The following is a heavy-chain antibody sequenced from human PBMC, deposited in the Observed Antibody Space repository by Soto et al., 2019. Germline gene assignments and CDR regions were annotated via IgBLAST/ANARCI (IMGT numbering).Heavy chain of an antibody. D-gene: IGHD4-17*01. CDR3: ARDLGYGDLSYFDY. CDR1: GFTFSSYG. Sequence: GGSLRLSCAASGFTFSSYGMHWVRQAPGKGLDWVAVIWYDGSNKYYADSVKGRFTISRDNSKNTLYLQMNSLRAEDTAVYYCARDLGYGDLSYFDYWGQGTLVTVSS. V-gene: IGHV3-33*01. CDR2: IWYDGSNK. J-gene: IGHJ4*02.